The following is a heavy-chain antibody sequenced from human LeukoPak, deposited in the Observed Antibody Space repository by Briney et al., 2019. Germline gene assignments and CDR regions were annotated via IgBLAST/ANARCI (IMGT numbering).Heavy chain of an antibody. CDR1: GGSISSYY. J-gene: IGHJ4*02. D-gene: IGHD2-2*01. CDR2: IYYSGST. V-gene: IGHV4-59*01. CDR3: ARLGYCSSTSCYPDY. Sequence: SETLSLTCTVSGGSISSYYWSWIRQPPGKGLEWIGYIYYSGSTTYNPSLNSRVTISVDTSKNQFSLKLTSVTAADTAVYSCARLGYCSSTSCYPDYWGQGTLVTVSS.